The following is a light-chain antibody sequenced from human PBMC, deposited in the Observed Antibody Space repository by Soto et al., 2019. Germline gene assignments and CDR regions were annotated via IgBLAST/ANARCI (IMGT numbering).Light chain of an antibody. V-gene: IGKV3-20*01. CDR3: QQYGRS. J-gene: IGKJ5*01. CDR1: QSVSSSY. CDR2: GAS. Sequence: EIVLTQSPGTLSLSPGERATLSCRASQSVSSSYLAWYQQKPGQTPRLLIYGASSRATGIPARFSGSGSGTDFTLTISRLEPEDFAVYYCQQYGRSFGQGTRLE.